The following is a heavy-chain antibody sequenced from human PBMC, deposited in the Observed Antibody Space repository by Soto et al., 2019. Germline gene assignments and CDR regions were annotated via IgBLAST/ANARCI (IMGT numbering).Heavy chain of an antibody. CDR1: GFTFDDFA. J-gene: IGHJ4*02. V-gene: IGHV3-9*01. D-gene: IGHD2-21*01. CDR2: ITLNGKIT. CDR3: AKGGPDAFCGGGRCYFES. Sequence: EVHLVDSGGGLAQPGRSLRLSCAASGFTFDDFAMHWVRRVPGRGLEWVSSITLNGKITGYADSVKGRFIISRDNAKNSLYLQMNSLRREDTAFYYCAKGGPDAFCGGGRCYFESWGQGTQVTVSS.